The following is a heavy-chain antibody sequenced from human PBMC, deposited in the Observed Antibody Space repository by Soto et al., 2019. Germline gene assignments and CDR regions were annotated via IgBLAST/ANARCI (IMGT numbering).Heavy chain of an antibody. CDR2: ISGIGGST. J-gene: IGHJ3*02. CDR3: AKNPIAVAPTDAFDI. CDR1: GFTFSSYA. V-gene: IGHV3-23*01. D-gene: IGHD6-19*01. Sequence: GGSLRLSCAASGFTFSSYAMSWVRQAPGKGLEWVSVISGIGGSTYYADSVKGRFTISRDNSKNALYLQMNSLRAEDTAVYYCAKNPIAVAPTDAFDIWGQGTMVTVSS.